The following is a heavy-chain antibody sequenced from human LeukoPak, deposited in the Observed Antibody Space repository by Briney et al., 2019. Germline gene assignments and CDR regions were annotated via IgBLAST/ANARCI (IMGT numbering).Heavy chain of an antibody. D-gene: IGHD1-26*01. CDR2: ISGDGGST. CDR1: GFTFDDYA. Sequence: GGSLRLYCAASGFTFDDYAMHWLRQAPGKGLEWVSLISGDGGSTYYADSVKGRFTISRDNSKNSLYLQMNSLRTEDTALYYCAKVSGSYPHYFDYWGQGTLVTVSS. J-gene: IGHJ4*02. V-gene: IGHV3-43*02. CDR3: AKVSGSYPHYFDY.